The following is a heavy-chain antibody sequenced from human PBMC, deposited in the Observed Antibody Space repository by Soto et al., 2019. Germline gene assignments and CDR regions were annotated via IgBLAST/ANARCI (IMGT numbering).Heavy chain of an antibody. V-gene: IGHV2-5*02. CDR1: GFSLSTSGVG. CDR3: APRRHSYLFGWLDP. Sequence: QITLKESGPTLVKPTQTLTLTCTFSGFSLSTSGVGVGWIRQPPGKALEWLALIFWDDDKRYSPSLKSRLTTTKETFKNQGVLKITNIDPVDTATYFCAPRRHSYLFGWLDPWGHGTLVTVSS. CDR2: IFWDDDK. J-gene: IGHJ5*02. D-gene: IGHD3-10*01.